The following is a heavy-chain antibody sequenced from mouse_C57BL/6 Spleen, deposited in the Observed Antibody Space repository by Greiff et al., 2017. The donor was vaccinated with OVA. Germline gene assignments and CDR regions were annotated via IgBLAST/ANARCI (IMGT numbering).Heavy chain of an antibody. Sequence: QVHVKQPGAELVRPGTSVKLSCKASGYTFTSYWMHWVKQRPGQGLEWIGVIDPSDSYTNYNQKFKGKATLTVDTSSSTAYMQLSSLTSEDSAVYYCARGDPAWFAYWGQGTLVTVSA. CDR3: ARGDPAWFAY. CDR2: IDPSDSYT. J-gene: IGHJ3*01. CDR1: GYTFTSYW. V-gene: IGHV1-59*01.